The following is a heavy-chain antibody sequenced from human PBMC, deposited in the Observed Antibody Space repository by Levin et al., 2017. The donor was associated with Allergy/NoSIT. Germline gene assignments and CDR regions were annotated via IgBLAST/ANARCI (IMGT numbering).Heavy chain of an antibody. Sequence: GGSLRLSCAASGFTLNDAWMNWVRQAPGKGLEWVGRIKRKTDGGTTDYAAPVRGRFTISRDESKNTLFLQMNSLKTEDTAVYYCAHSLQDSSGWYGAFDYWGRGTLVTVSS. CDR1: GFTLNDAW. D-gene: IGHD6-19*01. CDR2: IKRKTDGGTT. V-gene: IGHV3-15*01. CDR3: AHSLQDSSGWYGAFDY. J-gene: IGHJ4*02.